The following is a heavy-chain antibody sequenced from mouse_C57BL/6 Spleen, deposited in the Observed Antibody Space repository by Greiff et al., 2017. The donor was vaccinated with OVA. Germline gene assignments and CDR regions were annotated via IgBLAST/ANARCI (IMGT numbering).Heavy chain of an antibody. CDR3: ARRGSSYVGAMDY. CDR2: IYPGSGST. V-gene: IGHV1-55*01. D-gene: IGHD1-1*01. Sequence: QVQLQQPGAELVKPGASVKMSCKASGYTFTSYWITWVKQRPGQGLEWIGDIYPGSGSTNYNEKFKSKATLTVDTSSSTAYMQLSSLTSEDSAVYYGARRGSSYVGAMDYWGQGTSVTVSS. J-gene: IGHJ4*01. CDR1: GYTFTSYW.